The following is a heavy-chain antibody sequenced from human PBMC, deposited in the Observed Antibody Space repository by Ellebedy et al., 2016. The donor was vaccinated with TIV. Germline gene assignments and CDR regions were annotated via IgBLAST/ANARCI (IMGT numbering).Heavy chain of an antibody. CDR2: IYPGDSKT. CDR1: GYSFTNYW. CDR3: ARGPQLGTLDI. J-gene: IGHJ3*02. Sequence: GGSLRLSCKGPGYSFTNYWIGWVRQMPGKGLEWMGIIYPGDSKTRYSPSFQGQVTISADKSISTAYLQWNTLRTSDTAMYYCARGPQLGTLDIWGQGTMVIVSS. V-gene: IGHV5-51*01. D-gene: IGHD7-27*01.